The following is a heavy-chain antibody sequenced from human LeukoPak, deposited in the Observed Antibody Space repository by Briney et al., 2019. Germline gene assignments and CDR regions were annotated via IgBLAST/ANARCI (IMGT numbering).Heavy chain of an antibody. D-gene: IGHD6-13*01. V-gene: IGHV4-39*07. CDR3: AGDFMAAVVRKSGYYYYMDV. CDR2: INHSGST. J-gene: IGHJ6*03. Sequence: SETLSLTCTVSGGSISSSSYYWGWIRQPPGKGLEWIGEINHSGSTNYNPSLKSRVTISVDTSKNQFSLKLSPVTAADTAVYYCAGDFMAAVVRKSGYYYYMDVWGKGTTVTVSS. CDR1: GGSISSSSYY.